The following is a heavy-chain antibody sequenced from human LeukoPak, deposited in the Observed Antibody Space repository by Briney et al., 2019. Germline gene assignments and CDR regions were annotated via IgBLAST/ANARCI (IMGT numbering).Heavy chain of an antibody. D-gene: IGHD2-8*01. CDR3: AREEMCINGVWSSCMDV. V-gene: IGHV3-74*01. Sequence: GGSLRLSCAASGFTFSSNWMHWVRQAPGKGLVGVSRINSDGSSISYADSVKGRLTIPRDNAKNTLYLQMKSLRADDTAVYYCAREEMCINGVWSSCMDVWGKGTTVTVSS. CDR1: GFTFSSNW. J-gene: IGHJ6*03. CDR2: INSDGSSI.